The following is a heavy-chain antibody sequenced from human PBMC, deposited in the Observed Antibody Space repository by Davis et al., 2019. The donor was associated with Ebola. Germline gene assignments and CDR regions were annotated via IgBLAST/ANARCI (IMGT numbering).Heavy chain of an antibody. D-gene: IGHD3-3*01. J-gene: IGHJ6*02. CDR2: IYYSGST. CDR3: ARDQGSYDFWSGYRLYYYGMDV. CDR1: GGSISSYY. Sequence: SETLSLTCTVSGGSISSYYWSWIRQPPGKGLEWIGYIYYSGSTNYNPSLKSRVTISVDTSKNQFSLKLSSVTAADTAVYYCARDQGSYDFWSGYRLYYYGMDVWGQGTTVTVSS. V-gene: IGHV4-59*01.